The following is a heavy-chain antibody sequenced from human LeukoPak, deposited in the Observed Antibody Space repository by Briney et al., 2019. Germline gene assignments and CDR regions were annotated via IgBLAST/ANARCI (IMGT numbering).Heavy chain of an antibody. CDR1: GITFSSDA. Sequence: PGGSLRLSCAASGITFSSDAMSWVRQAPGKGLEWVSATSGSGGSTNYADSVKGRFTISRDNSKNTLFLQMNSLRAEDTAVYYCARETYFYDSRGYYNEYFQDWGQGTLVIVSS. J-gene: IGHJ1*01. CDR2: TSGSGGST. V-gene: IGHV3-23*01. D-gene: IGHD3-22*01. CDR3: ARETYFYDSRGYYNEYFQD.